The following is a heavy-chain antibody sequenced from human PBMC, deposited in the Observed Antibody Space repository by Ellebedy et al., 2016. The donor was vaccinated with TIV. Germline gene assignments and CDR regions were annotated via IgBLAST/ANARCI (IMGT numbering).Heavy chain of an antibody. CDR1: GGTFNTYA. D-gene: IGHD2-2*01. CDR2: IIPIFGTA. Sequence: AASVKVSCKASGGTFNTYAFSWVRQAPGQGLEWMGGIIPIFGTANYAQKFQGRVTISADESTSTAYMELRGLRSEDTAVYYCHRTGIVLVPADTRNDMDVWGQGTAVTVSS. J-gene: IGHJ6*02. CDR3: HRTGIVLVPADTRNDMDV. V-gene: IGHV1-69*13.